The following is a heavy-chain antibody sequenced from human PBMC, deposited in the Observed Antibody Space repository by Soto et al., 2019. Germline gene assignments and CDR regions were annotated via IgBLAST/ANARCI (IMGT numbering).Heavy chain of an antibody. J-gene: IGHJ4*02. CDR2: IVPLFGTP. D-gene: IGHD5-12*01. V-gene: IGHV1-69*01. Sequence: QVHLVQSGAEVKKPGSSVKVSCKTSGGTFSDPAFSWVRQAPRQGLEWVGGIVPLFGTPDYAQKFQGRVTINADESSSTVYMELRSLRSEDTAVYYCASERVAEMATGGYFDNWGQGTLVTVSS. CDR1: GGTFSDPA. CDR3: ASERVAEMATGGYFDN.